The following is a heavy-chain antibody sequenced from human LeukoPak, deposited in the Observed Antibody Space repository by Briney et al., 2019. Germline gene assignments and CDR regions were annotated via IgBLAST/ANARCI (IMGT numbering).Heavy chain of an antibody. D-gene: IGHD2-21*02. J-gene: IGHJ2*01. V-gene: IGHV3-21*01. CDR3: ARGRLWGGDCWYFDL. Sequence: GGSLRLSCAASGFTFSTYAMNWVRQAPGKGLEWVSSISSSSYIYYADSVKGRFPISRDNAKNSLYLQMNSLRAEDTAVYYCARGRLWGGDCWYFDLWGRGTLVTVSS. CDR2: ISSSSYI. CDR1: GFTFSTYA.